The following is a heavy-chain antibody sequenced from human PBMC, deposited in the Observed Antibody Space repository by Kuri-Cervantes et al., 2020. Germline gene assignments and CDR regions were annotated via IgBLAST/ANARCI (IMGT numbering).Heavy chain of an antibody. V-gene: IGHV3-30-3*01. D-gene: IGHD2-15*01. CDR3: ARDSKDSGFDY. Sequence: GGSLRLSCAASGFTFSSYAMHWVRQAPGKGLEWVAVISYDGSNKYYADSVKCRFTISRDNSKNTLYLQMNSLSAEDTAVYYCARDSKDSGFDYWGQGTLVTVSS. J-gene: IGHJ4*02. CDR2: ISYDGSNK. CDR1: GFTFSSYA.